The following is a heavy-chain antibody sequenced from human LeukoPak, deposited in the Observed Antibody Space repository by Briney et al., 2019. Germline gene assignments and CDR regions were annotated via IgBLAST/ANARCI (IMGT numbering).Heavy chain of an antibody. CDR2: INPNSGGT. CDR1: GYTFTGYY. CDR3: ASEHDYGGNSYWFDP. Sequence: GASVKVSCKASGYTFTGYYMHWVRQAPGQGLEWIGWINPNSGGTNYAQKFQGRVTMTRDTSISTAYMELSRLRSDDTAVYYCASEHDYGGNSYWFDPWGQGTLVTVSS. J-gene: IGHJ5*02. V-gene: IGHV1-2*02. D-gene: IGHD4-23*01.